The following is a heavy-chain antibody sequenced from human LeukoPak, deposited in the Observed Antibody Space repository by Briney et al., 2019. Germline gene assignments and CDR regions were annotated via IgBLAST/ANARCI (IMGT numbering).Heavy chain of an antibody. Sequence: ASVKVSFKSSGYTFTIYDINWVRQATGQGLEWMGWMNPNSGNTGYAQKFQGRVTMTRNTSISTAYMELSSLRSEDTAVYYCARFSDASRESTGNYWGQGTLVTVSS. CDR2: MNPNSGNT. J-gene: IGHJ4*02. CDR1: GYTFTIYD. D-gene: IGHD2-8*02. V-gene: IGHV1-8*01. CDR3: ARFSDASRESTGNY.